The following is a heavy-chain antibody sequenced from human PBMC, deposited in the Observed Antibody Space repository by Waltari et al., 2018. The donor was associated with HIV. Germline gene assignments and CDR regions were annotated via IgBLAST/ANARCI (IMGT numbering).Heavy chain of an antibody. V-gene: IGHV1-46*01. CDR2: INPVGRST. J-gene: IGHJ3*02. D-gene: IGHD3-22*01. CDR1: GYTFTSYY. CDR3: ARGAYYYDSSGYHAFDI. Sequence: QVQLVQSGAEVKKPGASVKVSCKASGYTFTSYYMHWVRQAPGQGLEWMGIINPVGRSTSYAQKFQGRVTMTRDTSTSTVYMELSSLRSEDTAVYYCARGAYYYDSSGYHAFDIWGQGTMVTVSS.